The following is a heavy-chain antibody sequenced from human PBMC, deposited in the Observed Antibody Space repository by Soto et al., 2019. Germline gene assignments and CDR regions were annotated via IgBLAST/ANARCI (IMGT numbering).Heavy chain of an antibody. Sequence: PGESLKISCKGSGCSFTSYWIGWVRQMPGKGLEWMGIIYPGDSDTRYSPSFQGQVTISADRSISTAYLQWSSLKASDTAMYYCARQVTTFDYYYYYGMDVWGQGTTVTVSS. J-gene: IGHJ6*02. D-gene: IGHD4-4*01. V-gene: IGHV5-51*01. CDR2: IYPGDSDT. CDR1: GCSFTSYW. CDR3: ARQVTTFDYYYYYGMDV.